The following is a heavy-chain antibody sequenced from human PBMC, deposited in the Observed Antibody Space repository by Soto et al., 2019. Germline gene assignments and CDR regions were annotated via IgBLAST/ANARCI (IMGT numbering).Heavy chain of an antibody. CDR1: GFTVSSHD. J-gene: IGHJ4*02. Sequence: GGSLRLSCEASGFTVSSHDMTWVRQAPGKGLEWVSVMYRGGKTHYEDSVKGRFTISRDNPKNTLYLQMNSLRVEDTAVYYCASSFYTVTTCFYFDYWGQG. D-gene: IGHD4-17*01. CDR2: MYRGGKT. CDR3: ASSFYTVTTCFYFDY. V-gene: IGHV3-53*01.